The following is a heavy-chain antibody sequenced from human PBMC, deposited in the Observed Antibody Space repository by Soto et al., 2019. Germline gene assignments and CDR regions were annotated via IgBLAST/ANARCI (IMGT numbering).Heavy chain of an antibody. D-gene: IGHD5-18*01. Sequence: SETLSLTCTVPGGSISSYYWSWIRQPPGKGLEWIGYIYHTGITNCNPSLKSRVTISVDTSKNQFSLKLSSVTAADTAVYYCARASNKRGYSYGPDYWGQGPLVTVSS. V-gene: IGHV4-59*12. CDR3: ARASNKRGYSYGPDY. CDR1: GGSISSYY. J-gene: IGHJ4*02. CDR2: IYHTGIT.